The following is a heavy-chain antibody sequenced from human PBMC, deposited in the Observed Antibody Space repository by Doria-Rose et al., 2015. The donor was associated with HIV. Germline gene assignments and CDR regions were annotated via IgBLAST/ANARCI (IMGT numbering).Heavy chain of an antibody. V-gene: IGHV2-26*01. Sequence: QITLKESGPVLVKPTETLTLTCTVSGVSLSSPGMGVSWIRQPPGKALEWLANIFSDDERSYKTSLKSRLTISTGTSKSQVVLTMTDMDPVDTATYYCARIKSSRWYHKYYFDFWGQGTRVIASA. CDR1: GVSLSSPGMG. J-gene: IGHJ4*02. D-gene: IGHD6-13*01. CDR2: IFSDDER. CDR3: ARIKSSRWYHKYYFDF.